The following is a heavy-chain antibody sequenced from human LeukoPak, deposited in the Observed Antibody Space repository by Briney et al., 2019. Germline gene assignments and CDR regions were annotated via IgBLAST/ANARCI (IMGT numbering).Heavy chain of an antibody. CDR2: INHSGST. J-gene: IGHJ4*02. D-gene: IGHD3-3*01. CDR1: GGSFSGYY. CDR3: ARSGPIKYYDFWSGYSVEPPDY. V-gene: IGHV4-34*01. Sequence: PSETLSLTCAVYGGSFSGYYWSWIRQPPGKGLEWIGEINHSGSTNYNPSLKSRVTISVDTSKNQFSLKLSSVTAADTAVYYCARSGPIKYYDFWSGYSVEPPDYWGQGTLVTVSS.